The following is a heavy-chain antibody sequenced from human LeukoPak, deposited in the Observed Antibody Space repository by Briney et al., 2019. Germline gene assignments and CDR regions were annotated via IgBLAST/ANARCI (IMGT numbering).Heavy chain of an antibody. J-gene: IGHJ6*03. D-gene: IGHD4-17*01. CDR1: GYTFTSHG. Sequence: ASVKVSCKASGYTFTSHGISWVRQAPGQGLEWMGWISTYNGNTNYAQKLQGRVSMTTDTSTSTAYMDLRSLRSYDTAVYYCASHRYHYGDYYYYMDVWGKGTTVTVSS. CDR3: ASHRYHYGDYYYYMDV. V-gene: IGHV1-18*01. CDR2: ISTYNGNT.